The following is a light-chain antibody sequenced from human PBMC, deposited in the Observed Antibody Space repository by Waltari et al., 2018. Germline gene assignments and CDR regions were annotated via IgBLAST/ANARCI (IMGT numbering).Light chain of an antibody. J-gene: IGLJ3*02. V-gene: IGLV2-8*01. CDR2: EAH. CDR1: SSDVGGYNF. CDR3: NSYAGSSWV. Sequence: QSALTQLPSASGSLGQSVTISCTGTSSDVGGYNFVSWYQQHPGKAPKLLISEAHKRPSGVPDRFSGSKSGNTASLTVSGLQAEDEADYYCNSYAGSSWVFGGGTKLTVL.